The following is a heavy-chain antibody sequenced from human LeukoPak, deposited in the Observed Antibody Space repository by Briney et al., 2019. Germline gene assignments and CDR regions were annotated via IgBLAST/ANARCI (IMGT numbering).Heavy chain of an antibody. CDR1: GYRFTSYW. CDR3: ARRGGNWLDP. J-gene: IGHJ5*02. D-gene: IGHD3-16*01. V-gene: IGHV5-51*01. Sequence: GESLKISCKGSGYRFTSYWIAWVREKPGKGLELMGIISPANSETLYSPSFQGQVTMSADSSTAYLQWSSLKASDTAIYYCARRGGNWLDPWGQGTLVTVSS. CDR2: ISPANSET.